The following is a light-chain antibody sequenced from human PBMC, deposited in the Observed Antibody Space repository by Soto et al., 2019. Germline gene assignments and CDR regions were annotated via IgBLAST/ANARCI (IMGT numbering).Light chain of an antibody. CDR2: TS. CDR3: QHYGNSPRT. J-gene: IGKJ1*01. Sequence: EIVLTQSPGTLSLSPGERATLSCRTSQTISSSHLAWYQQKPGQAPRLVIYTSTRASGIPDRFSVSGSGTDFTLTISSLEPDDFAVYYCQHYGNSPRTFGQGTKVYIK. CDR1: QTISSSH. V-gene: IGKV3-20*01.